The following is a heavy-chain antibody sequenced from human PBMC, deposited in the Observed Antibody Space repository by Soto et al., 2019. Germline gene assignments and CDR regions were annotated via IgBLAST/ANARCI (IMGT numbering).Heavy chain of an antibody. D-gene: IGHD1-26*01. V-gene: IGHV1-18*01. J-gene: IGHJ3*02. CDR2: LSTYREDR. CDR1: GYTFTNFG. CDR3: ARISLGPAPTDAFDI. Sequence: QVQLVQSGAEVKKPGASVKVSCKASGYTFTNFGISWVRQAPGQGLEWLGWLSTYREDRNYAQRVQDRVSMPTDTSTSTAYMELRTLISDDTAVYYCARISLGPAPTDAFDIWGQGTMVTVSS.